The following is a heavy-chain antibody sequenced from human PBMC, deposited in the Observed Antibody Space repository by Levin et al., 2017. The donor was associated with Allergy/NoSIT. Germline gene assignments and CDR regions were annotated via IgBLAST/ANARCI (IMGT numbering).Heavy chain of an antibody. Sequence: PGGSLRLSCAASGFTFSSYGLHWVRQAPGKGLEWVAVISYDGSNKYYADSVKGRFTISRDNSKNTLYLQMNSLRSEDTAMYYCAKDRGRFGEHHPSQHWGQGTLVTVSS. V-gene: IGHV3-30*18. CDR1: GFTFSSYG. D-gene: IGHD3-10*01. CDR3: AKDRGRFGEHHPSQH. CDR2: ISYDGSNK. J-gene: IGHJ1*01.